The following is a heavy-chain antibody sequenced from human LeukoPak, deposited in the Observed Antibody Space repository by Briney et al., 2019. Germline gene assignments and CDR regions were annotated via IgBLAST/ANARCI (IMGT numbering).Heavy chain of an antibody. CDR2: IYYSGST. J-gene: IGHJ5*02. V-gene: IGHV4-59*08. Sequence: SETLSLTCTVSGGSISSSYWSWLRHPPGRGLEWLGYIYYSGSTNYNPSLKSRVTISVDTSKNQFSLKLSSVTAADTAVYYCARHLGFCSTTTCNTWFDPWGQGTLVTVSS. D-gene: IGHD2-2*01. CDR1: GGSISSSY. CDR3: ARHLGFCSTTTCNTWFDP.